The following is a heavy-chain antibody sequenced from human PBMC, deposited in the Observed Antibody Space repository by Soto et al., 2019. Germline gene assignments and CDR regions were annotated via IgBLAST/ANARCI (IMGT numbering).Heavy chain of an antibody. Sequence: QVQLQESGPGLVKPSGTLSLTCAVSGGSISSSNWWSWVRQPPGKGLEWIGEIYHSGSTNYNPSLTSRVTISVNKSKNQFSLKLSSVTAADTAVYSCARDEVVDFPPPYGMDVWGQGTTVTVSS. CDR3: ARDEVVDFPPPYGMDV. CDR1: GGSISSSNW. V-gene: IGHV4-4*02. CDR2: IYHSGST. D-gene: IGHD3-3*01. J-gene: IGHJ6*02.